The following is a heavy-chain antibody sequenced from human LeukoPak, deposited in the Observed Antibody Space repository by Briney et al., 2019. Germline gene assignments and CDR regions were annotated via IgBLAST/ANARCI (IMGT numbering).Heavy chain of an antibody. CDR1: GFTFSSYG. J-gene: IGHJ4*02. Sequence: GGSLRLSCAASGFTFSSYGMYWVRQAPGKGLEWVAFIRYDGSNKYYADSVKGRFTISRDNSKNTLYLQMNSLRAEDTAVYYCAKDLPNYYDSSGDLWEWGQGTLVTVSS. CDR3: AKDLPNYYDSSGDLWE. D-gene: IGHD3-22*01. CDR2: IRYDGSNK. V-gene: IGHV3-30*02.